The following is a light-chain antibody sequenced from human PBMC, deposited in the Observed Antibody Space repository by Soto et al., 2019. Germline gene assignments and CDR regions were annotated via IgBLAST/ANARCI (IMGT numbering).Light chain of an antibody. CDR1: QSVSSSY. CDR2: GAS. V-gene: IGKV3-20*01. CDR3: QQYRSSPPFT. J-gene: IGKJ2*01. Sequence: EIVLTQSPGTLSLSPGERATLSCRASQSVSSSYLAWYQQKPGQAPRLLIYGASSRATGIPDRFSGSGCGTDFTLTISRLEPEDFGVYYCQQYRSSPPFTFGQGTKREIK.